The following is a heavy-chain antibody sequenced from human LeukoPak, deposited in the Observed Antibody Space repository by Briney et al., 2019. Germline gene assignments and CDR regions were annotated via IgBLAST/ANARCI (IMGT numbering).Heavy chain of an antibody. V-gene: IGHV4-34*01. CDR1: GGSFSGYY. Sequence: SETLSLTCAVYGGSFSGYYWSWIRQPPGKGLEWIGEINHSGSTNYNPSPKSRVTISVDTSKNQFSLKLSSVTAADTAVYYCARLRAVTRSSSWLQVRRRFDYWGQGTLVTVSS. D-gene: IGHD6-13*01. J-gene: IGHJ4*02. CDR2: INHSGST. CDR3: ARLRAVTRSSSWLQVRRRFDY.